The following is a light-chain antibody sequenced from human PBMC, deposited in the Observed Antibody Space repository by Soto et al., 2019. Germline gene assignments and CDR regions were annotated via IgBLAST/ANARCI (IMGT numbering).Light chain of an antibody. CDR2: DAS. CDR3: QQYGGSPLYT. Sequence: DIQMTQSPSSLSASVGDRVTITCQASQDISNYLNWYQQKPGKAPKLLIYDASNLETGVPSRFSGSGSGTDFTLTISRLEPEDFAVYYCQQYGGSPLYTFGQGTKLEIK. CDR1: QDISNY. J-gene: IGKJ2*01. V-gene: IGKV1-33*01.